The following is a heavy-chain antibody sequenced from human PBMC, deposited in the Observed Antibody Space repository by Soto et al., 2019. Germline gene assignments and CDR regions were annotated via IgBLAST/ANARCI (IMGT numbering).Heavy chain of an antibody. CDR3: ARSSGIVLVLAPNEPKYFHY. CDR2: INAGNGNT. V-gene: IGHV1-3*01. CDR1: GYTFTSYA. Sequence: ASVKVSCKASGYTFTSYAMHWVRQAPGQRLEWMGWINAGNGNTKYSQKFQGRVTITRDTSASTAYMELSSLRSEDTAVYYCARSSGIVLVLAPNEPKYFHYSGPGPLGTRSS. J-gene: IGHJ1*01. D-gene: IGHD2-15*01.